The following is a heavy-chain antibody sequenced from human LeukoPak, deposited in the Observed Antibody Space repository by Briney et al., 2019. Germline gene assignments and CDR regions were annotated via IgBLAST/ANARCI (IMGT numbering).Heavy chain of an antibody. Sequence: PSETLSLTCTVSGYSISSGYYWGWIRQPPGKGLEWVSAISGSGGSTYYADSVKGRFTISRDNSKNTLYLQMNSLRAEDTAVYYCAKDLGSYYARSAFDIWGQGTMVTVSS. CDR3: AKDLGSYYARSAFDI. CDR1: GYSISSGYY. CDR2: ISGSGGST. V-gene: IGHV3-23*01. J-gene: IGHJ3*02. D-gene: IGHD1-26*01.